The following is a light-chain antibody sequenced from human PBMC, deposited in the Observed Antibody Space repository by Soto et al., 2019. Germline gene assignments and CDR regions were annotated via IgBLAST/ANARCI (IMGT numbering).Light chain of an antibody. CDR1: SSDVGGYNY. Sequence: QSVLTQPPSASGSPGQPVTISCTGTSSDVGGYNYVSWYQQHPGKVPKLMIYEVSKRPSRVPDLFSGSKSGYTASLTVSGLQADDAADYYCSSYAGSNLLLFGGGTK. CDR3: SSYAGSNLLL. J-gene: IGLJ2*01. V-gene: IGLV2-8*01. CDR2: EVS.